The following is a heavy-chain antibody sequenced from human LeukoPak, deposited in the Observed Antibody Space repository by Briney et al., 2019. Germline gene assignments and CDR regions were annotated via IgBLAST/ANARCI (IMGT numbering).Heavy chain of an antibody. CDR2: IYHSGST. V-gene: IGHV4-38-2*01. J-gene: IGHJ4*01. Sequence: PSETLSLTCAVSGYSISSGYYWGWSRQPPGKGLEGIGTIYHSGSTYYNPSLKSRLIISVDTTTNQFSLKLTSVIAADNAVYYWARHYCYGSAISDYWGHGTLVTVSS. CDR1: GYSISSGYY. D-gene: IGHD3-10*01. CDR3: ARHYCYGSAISDY.